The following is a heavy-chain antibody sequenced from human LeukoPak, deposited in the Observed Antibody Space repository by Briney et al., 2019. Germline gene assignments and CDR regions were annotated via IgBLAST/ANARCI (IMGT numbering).Heavy chain of an antibody. CDR1: GYSLTSYW. CDR2: IYPGDSDT. J-gene: IGHJ5*02. Sequence: GESLKISCKGSGYSLTSYWIGWVRQMPGKGLEWMGIIYPGDSDTRYSPSFQGQVTISADKSISTAYLQWSSLKASDTAMYYCARLALGCSSTNCYHSPSDNWFDPWGQGTLVTVSS. V-gene: IGHV5-51*01. CDR3: ARLALGCSSTNCYHSPSDNWFDP. D-gene: IGHD2-2*01.